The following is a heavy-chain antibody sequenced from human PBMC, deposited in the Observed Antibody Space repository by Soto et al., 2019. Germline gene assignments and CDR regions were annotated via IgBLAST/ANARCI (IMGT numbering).Heavy chain of an antibody. D-gene: IGHD1-1*01. Sequence: GSLIRFRAASVLIFDIYPVDWFRQASGKGLEWVAFISYDGSTTYYADSVKDRFTISRDNSKDELYVQMNSLRPEDTAVYYCAKAGLEGYGMDVWGQGTKVPISS. CDR1: VLIFDIYP. CDR3: AKAGLEGYGMDV. CDR2: ISYDGSTT. J-gene: IGHJ6*02. V-gene: IGHV3-30-3*01.